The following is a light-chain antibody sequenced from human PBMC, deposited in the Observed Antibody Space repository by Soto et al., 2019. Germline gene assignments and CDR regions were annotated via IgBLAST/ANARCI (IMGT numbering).Light chain of an antibody. CDR3: QSYDSSLSGYVV. Sequence: QSVLTQPPSVSGAPGQRVTLSCTGSSSNIGAGYDVHWYQQLPGTAPKLLIYGNSNRPSGVPDRFSGSKSGTSASLAITGLQAEDEADYYCQSYDSSLSGYVVFGGGTKL. V-gene: IGLV1-40*01. CDR1: SSNIGAGYD. CDR2: GNS. J-gene: IGLJ2*01.